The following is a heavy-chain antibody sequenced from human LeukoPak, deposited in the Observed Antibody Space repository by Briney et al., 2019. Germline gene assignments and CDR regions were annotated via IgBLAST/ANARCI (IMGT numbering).Heavy chain of an antibody. V-gene: IGHV4-59*11. J-gene: IGHJ4*02. CDR1: GGSISSHY. CDR3: ARDVEY. CDR2: IYYSGST. Sequence: SETLSLTCTVSGGSISSHYWRWIRQPPGKGLEWIGYIYYSGSTNYNPSLKSRVTISVDTSKNQFSLMLSSVTAADTAVYYCARDVEYWGQGTLVTVSS.